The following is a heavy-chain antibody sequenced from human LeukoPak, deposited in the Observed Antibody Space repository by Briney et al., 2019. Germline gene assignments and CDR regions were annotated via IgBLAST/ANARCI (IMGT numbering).Heavy chain of an antibody. V-gene: IGHV3-33*06. CDR3: AEDASYFGDSYFDH. Sequence: PGGSLRLSCVAPGFNFLNYGRHSGPQAPGKGLEWVAALWFDGSHEYYADSVKGRFTISRDNFKNTLFMEMNALTAGDTAIYYCAEDASYFGDSYFDHWGQGTPVTVSS. CDR1: GFNFLNYG. CDR2: LWFDGSHE. D-gene: IGHD4-17*01. J-gene: IGHJ4*02.